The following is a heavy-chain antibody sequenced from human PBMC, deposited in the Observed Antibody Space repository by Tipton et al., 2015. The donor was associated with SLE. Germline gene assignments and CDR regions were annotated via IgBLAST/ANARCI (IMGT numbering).Heavy chain of an antibody. CDR1: SSSFTTYY. J-gene: IGHJ3*01. Sequence: TLSLTCSVSSSSFTTYYWSWFRQPPGKGLEWIGCIYTSGRTDYNPSLTSRVTISVDKSKKQVSLSLTSVTAADTAMYYCAGSLLALSLDAFEVWGQGAMVTVSA. CDR2: IYTSGRT. CDR3: AGSLLALSLDAFEV. D-gene: IGHD3-10*01. V-gene: IGHV4-4*08.